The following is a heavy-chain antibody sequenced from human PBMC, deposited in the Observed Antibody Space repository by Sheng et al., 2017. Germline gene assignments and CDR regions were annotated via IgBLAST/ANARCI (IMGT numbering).Heavy chain of an antibody. CDR3: ARRSRYSYGNDY. Sequence: QVQLQQWGSGLLKPSETLSLTCAVYGGSFSGYYWSWIRQPPGKGLEWIGEINHSGSTNYNPSLKSRVTISVDTSKNQFSLKLSSVTAADTAVYYCARRSRYSYGNDYWGQGNXGHRLL. J-gene: IGHJ4*02. CDR1: GGSFSGYY. CDR2: INHSGST. V-gene: IGHV4-34*01. D-gene: IGHD5-18*01.